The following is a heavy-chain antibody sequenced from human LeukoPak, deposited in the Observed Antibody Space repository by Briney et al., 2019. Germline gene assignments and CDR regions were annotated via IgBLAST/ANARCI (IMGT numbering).Heavy chain of an antibody. D-gene: IGHD3-22*01. CDR1: GYTFTGYC. J-gene: IGHJ4*02. Sequence: ASVKVSCKASGYTFTGYCMHWVRQAPGQGLEWMGWINPNNGDTRYAQKFQGRVTMTRDTSISTVYMELSRLTSDDTAVYSCARERGYYYDNEGWGQGTLVTVSS. V-gene: IGHV1-2*02. CDR3: ARERGYYYDNEG. CDR2: INPNNGDT.